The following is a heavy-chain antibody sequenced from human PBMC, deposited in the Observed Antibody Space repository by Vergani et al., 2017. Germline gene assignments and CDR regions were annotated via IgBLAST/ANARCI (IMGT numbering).Heavy chain of an antibody. Sequence: QVQLVQSGAEVKKPGSSVKVSCKASGGTFSSYAISWVRQAPGQGLEWMGGIIPIFGPANYAQKFQGRVPITADKSTSTAYMELSSLRSEDTAVYYCARDPKSSRGWGPVGYFDYGGQGTLVTVSA. CDR3: ARDPKSSRGWGPVGYFDY. CDR2: IIPIFGPA. J-gene: IGHJ4*02. V-gene: IGHV1-69*06. CDR1: GGTFSSYA. D-gene: IGHD6-19*01.